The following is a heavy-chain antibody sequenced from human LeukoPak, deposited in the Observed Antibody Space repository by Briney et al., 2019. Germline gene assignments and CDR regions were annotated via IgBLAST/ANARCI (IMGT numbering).Heavy chain of an antibody. CDR2: INHSGST. CDR3: ARAYSSSSQYYYYYYMDV. D-gene: IGHD6-6*01. CDR1: GGSFSGYY. J-gene: IGHJ6*03. V-gene: IGHV4-34*01. Sequence: SETLSLTCAVYGGSFSGYYWSWIRQPPGKGLEWIGEINHSGSTNYNPSLKSRVTISVDTSKNQFSLKLSSVTAADTAVYYCARAYSSSSQYYYYYYMDVWGKGTTVTVSS.